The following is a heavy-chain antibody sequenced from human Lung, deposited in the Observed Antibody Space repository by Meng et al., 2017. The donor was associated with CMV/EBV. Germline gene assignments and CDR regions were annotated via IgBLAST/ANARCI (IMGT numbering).Heavy chain of an antibody. Sequence: VLFRQSGTGPANPCDALAVTCATPGDSITNSNWWAWVRQPPGKGLEWIGEIPHRGSSAYNPSLKSRVSMSIDKSKHQFSLKLTSVTAADTAVYHCLRRSGGSVWGQGTLVTVSS. J-gene: IGHJ1*01. CDR2: IPHRGSS. CDR3: LRRSGGSV. V-gene: IGHV4-4*02. CDR1: GDSITNSNW. D-gene: IGHD3-10*01.